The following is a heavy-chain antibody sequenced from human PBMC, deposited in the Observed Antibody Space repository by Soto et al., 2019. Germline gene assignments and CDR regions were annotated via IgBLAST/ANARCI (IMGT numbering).Heavy chain of an antibody. J-gene: IGHJ4*02. CDR2: IIPIFGTA. CDR1: GGTFSSYA. D-gene: IGHD2-2*01. V-gene: IGHV1-69*13. Sequence: SVKVSCKASGGTFSSYAISWVRQAPGQGLEWMGGIIPIFGTANYAQKFQGRVTITADESTSTAYMELSSLRSEDTAVYYCARGRYCSSTSCYALVDYWGQGTLVTVSS. CDR3: ARGRYCSSTSCYALVDY.